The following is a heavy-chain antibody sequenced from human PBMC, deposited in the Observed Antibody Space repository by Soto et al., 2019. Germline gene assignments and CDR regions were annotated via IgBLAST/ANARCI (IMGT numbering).Heavy chain of an antibody. CDR1: GGSISSGGYY. J-gene: IGHJ5*02. Sequence: QVQLQESGPGLVKPSQTLSLTCTVSGGSISSGGYYWSWIRQHPGKGLEWIGYIYYSGSTYYKPSLTSRVTISLDTSKNQFSLKLSSVTAADTAVYYCARKVGCRRLVWFDPWGQGTLVTVSS. CDR3: ARKVGCRRLVWFDP. CDR2: IYYSGST. V-gene: IGHV4-31*03. D-gene: IGHD1-26*01.